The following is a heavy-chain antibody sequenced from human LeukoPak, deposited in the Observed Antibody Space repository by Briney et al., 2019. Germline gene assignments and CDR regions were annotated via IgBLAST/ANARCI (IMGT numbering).Heavy chain of an antibody. CDR2: ISNNGGYT. CDR3: ASVVVTAIRDY. Sequence: GGSLRLSCAASGFTFSSSAMSWVRQAPGKGLEWVSAISNNGGYTYYADSVQGRFTISRDNSKNTLYLQMNSLRAEDTAIYYCASVVVTAIRDYWGQGTLVTVSS. D-gene: IGHD2-21*02. CDR1: GFTFSSSA. J-gene: IGHJ4*02. V-gene: IGHV3-23*01.